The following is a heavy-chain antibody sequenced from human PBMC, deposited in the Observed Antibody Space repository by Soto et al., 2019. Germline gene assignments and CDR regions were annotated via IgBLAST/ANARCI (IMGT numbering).Heavy chain of an antibody. CDR1: GFTFSDYY. CDR3: ARDLNYDILTGYYTPHYYYYYGMDV. J-gene: IGHJ6*02. D-gene: IGHD3-9*01. V-gene: IGHV3-11*01. Sequence: GGSLRLSCAASGFTFSDYYMSWIRQAPGKGLEWVSYISSSGSTIYYADSVKGRFTISRDNAKNSLYLQMNSLRAEDTAVYYCARDLNYDILTGYYTPHYYYYYGMDVWGQGTTVTVSS. CDR2: ISSSGSTI.